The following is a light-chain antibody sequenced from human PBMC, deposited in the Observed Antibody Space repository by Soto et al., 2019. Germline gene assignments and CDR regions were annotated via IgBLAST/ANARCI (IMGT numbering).Light chain of an antibody. V-gene: IGLV2-14*01. CDR2: EVN. J-gene: IGLJ3*02. CDR3: NSFTSNNTWV. Sequence: QSALTQPASVSGSPGQSITISCTGTSSDVGGYNYVSWYQQHPGKAPKLMIYEVNNRPSGVSNRFSGSKSGNTASLTISGLQAEDEADYYCNSFTSNNTWVFGGGTKLTFL. CDR1: SSDVGGYNY.